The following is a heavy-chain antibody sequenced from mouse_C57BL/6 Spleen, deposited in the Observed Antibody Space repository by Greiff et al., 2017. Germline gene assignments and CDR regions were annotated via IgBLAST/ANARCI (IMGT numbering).Heavy chain of an antibody. CDR2: IDPSDSYT. V-gene: IGHV1-69*01. CDR1: GYTFTSYW. J-gene: IGHJ4*01. CDR3: ARGAMMVTDYYAMDY. Sequence: QVQLKQPGAELVMPGASVKLSCKASGYTFTSYWMHWVKQRPGQGLEWIGEIDPSDSYTNYNQKFKGKSTLTVDKSSSTAYMQLSSLTSEDSAVYYCARGAMMVTDYYAMDYWGQGTSVTVSS. D-gene: IGHD2-3*01.